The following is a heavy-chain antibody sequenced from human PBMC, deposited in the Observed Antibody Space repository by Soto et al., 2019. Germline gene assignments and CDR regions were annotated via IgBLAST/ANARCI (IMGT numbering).Heavy chain of an antibody. Sequence: QVQLVQSGAEVKKPGASVKVSCKASGYTFFSYGISWVRQAPGQGLEWMGWISTYNGNTNYAQKLQGRVTMTTDTSTRTAYMELRSLRSDDTAVYYCASVVGATDYYYYGMDVWGQGTTVTVSS. D-gene: IGHD1-26*01. J-gene: IGHJ6*02. CDR3: ASVVGATDYYYYGMDV. CDR2: ISTYNGNT. V-gene: IGHV1-18*01. CDR1: GYTFFSYG.